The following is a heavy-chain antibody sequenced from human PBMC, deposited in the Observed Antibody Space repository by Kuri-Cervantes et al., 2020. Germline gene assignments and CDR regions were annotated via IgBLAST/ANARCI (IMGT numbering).Heavy chain of an antibody. D-gene: IGHD4-23*01. Sequence: GGSLRLSCAASGFTVSSNYMSWVRQAPGRGLEWVSIIYSGDTYYTDSVKGRFTISRDDSMNTLYLQMNSLRAEDSAVYYCAREPSGSNAGAVDYWGQGTLVTDSS. J-gene: IGHJ4*02. CDR2: IYSGDT. V-gene: IGHV3-53*01. CDR3: AREPSGSNAGAVDY. CDR1: GFTVSSNY.